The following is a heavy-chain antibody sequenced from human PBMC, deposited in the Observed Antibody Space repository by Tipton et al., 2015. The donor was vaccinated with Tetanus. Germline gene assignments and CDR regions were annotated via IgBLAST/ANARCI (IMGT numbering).Heavy chain of an antibody. CDR1: GDSISRGGYF. V-gene: IGHV4-31*03. CDR3: ARDQGGGRVARLNWFGP. CDR2: IYYSGST. J-gene: IGHJ5*02. D-gene: IGHD3-16*01. Sequence: TLSLTCTVSGDSISRGGYFWNWIRHRPGKGLEWIGYIYYSGSTFYNPSLKSRVTISVDTSKNQFSLRLSSVTAADTGVYYCARDQGGGRVARLNWFGPWGQGARVTVSS.